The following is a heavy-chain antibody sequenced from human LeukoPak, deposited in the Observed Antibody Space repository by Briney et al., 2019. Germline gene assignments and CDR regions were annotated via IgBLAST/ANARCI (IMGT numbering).Heavy chain of an antibody. V-gene: IGHV3-30*04. CDR1: GFTFSSYV. CDR2: ISYDGSNE. D-gene: IGHD2-21*01. J-gene: IGHJ4*02. Sequence: GRSLRLSCAASGFTFSSYVMHWVRQAPGKGLEWVAIISYDGSNEYYADSVKGRFTISRDSSKNTLYLQMNRLRAEDAAVYYCAKAPVTTCSGAYCYPFDYWGQGTLVTVSS. CDR3: AKAPVTTCSGAYCYPFDY.